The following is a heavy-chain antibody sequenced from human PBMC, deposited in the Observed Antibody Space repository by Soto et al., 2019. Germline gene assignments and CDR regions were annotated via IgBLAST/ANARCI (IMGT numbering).Heavy chain of an antibody. CDR2: ISYDGSNK. Sequence: QVQLVESGGGVVQPGRSLRLSCAASGFTFSSYGMHWVRQAPGKGLEWVAVISYDGSNKYYADSVKGRFTIPRANSKNPLYLQMNSLRSEDTAVYYCAKFVDTAMVDYWGQGTLVTVSS. D-gene: IGHD5-18*01. V-gene: IGHV3-30*18. CDR3: AKFVDTAMVDY. J-gene: IGHJ4*02. CDR1: GFTFSSYG.